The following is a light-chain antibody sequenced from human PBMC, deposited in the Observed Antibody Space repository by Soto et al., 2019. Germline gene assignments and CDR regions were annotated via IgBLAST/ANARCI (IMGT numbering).Light chain of an antibody. J-gene: IGKJ2*01. CDR3: HHSFKTSYT. CDR1: QSISSR. CDR2: ETS. Sequence: IQMTQSPSSLSASVGDRVTITCRASQSISSRLTWYQQKPGKDPKILIYETSSLHSGVPSRFSGSGSETDFTPTINSRLPEDFVTDYCHHSFKTSYTFGQGTKLEIK. V-gene: IGKV1-39*01.